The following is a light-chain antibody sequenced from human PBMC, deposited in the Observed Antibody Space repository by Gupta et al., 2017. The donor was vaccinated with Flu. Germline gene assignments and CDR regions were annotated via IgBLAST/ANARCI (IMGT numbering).Light chain of an antibody. CDR1: QAIDFY. CDR2: AAS. Sequence: DIHLTQSPSSLSASVGDRVTIACRASQAIDFYLNWYQQKPGKAPSVLICAASRLQSGVPLRFSGGGSGTNFSLVIAGLQPEDFATYYCLQTLTTPWTFG. J-gene: IGKJ1*01. V-gene: IGKV1-39*01. CDR3: LQTLTTPWT.